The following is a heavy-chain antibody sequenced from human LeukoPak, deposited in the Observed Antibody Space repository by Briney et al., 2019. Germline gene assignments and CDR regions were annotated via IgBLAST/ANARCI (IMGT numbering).Heavy chain of an antibody. J-gene: IGHJ1*01. D-gene: IGHD6-13*01. V-gene: IGHV3-64*01. CDR2: ISSNGGST. CDR1: GFTFSSYA. Sequence: GGSLRLSCAASGFTFSSYAMHWVRQAPGKGLEYASAISSNGGSTYYANSVKGRFTISRDNSKNTLYLQMGSLRAEDMAVYYCARDFIAAASGLGYWGQGTLVTVSS. CDR3: ARDFIAAASGLGY.